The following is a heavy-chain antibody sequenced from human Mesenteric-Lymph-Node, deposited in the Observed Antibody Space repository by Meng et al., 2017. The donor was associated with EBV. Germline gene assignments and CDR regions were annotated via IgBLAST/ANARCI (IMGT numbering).Heavy chain of an antibody. J-gene: IGHJ4*02. CDR2: IYHFGSP. V-gene: IGHV4-30-2*01. Sequence: KRRDSGSGLVRRSHTLPPTCAVSGCAVSSGGYSWSWSRQAPGKGLEWIGYIYHFGSPNYNPSLKSRVTISVDRSKNQFSLNLTSMTAADTAVYYCARRGIAEGFDFWGQGTLVTVSS. CDR3: ARRGIAEGFDF. CDR1: GCAVSSGGYS.